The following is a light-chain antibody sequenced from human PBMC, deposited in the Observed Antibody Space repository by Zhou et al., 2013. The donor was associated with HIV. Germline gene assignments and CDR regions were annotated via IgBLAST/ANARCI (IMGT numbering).Light chain of an antibody. J-gene: IGKJ4*01. CDR2: AAS. CDR3: QQYKIYPLT. V-gene: IGKV1-39*01. CDR1: QSISGY. Sequence: DIQMTQSPSSLSASVGDTVTITCRASQSISGYLNWYQQKPGKAPKLLIYAASSLQSGVPSKFSGSGSGTDFTLTISNLQPEDIATYYCQQYKIYPLTFGGGTKVEIK.